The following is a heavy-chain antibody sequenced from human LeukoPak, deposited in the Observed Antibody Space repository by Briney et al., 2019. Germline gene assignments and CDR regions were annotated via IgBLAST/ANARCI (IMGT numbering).Heavy chain of an antibody. CDR3: ARDSEYGPSHFDY. J-gene: IGHJ4*02. Sequence: GGSLRLSCAASGFTFSSYSMNWVRQAPGKGLEWVSSISSSSSYIYYADSVKGRFTISRDNAKNSLYLQMNSLRAEDTAVYYCARDSEYGPSHFDYWGQGTLVTVSS. CDR1: GFTFSSYS. V-gene: IGHV3-21*01. CDR2: ISSSSSYI. D-gene: IGHD2/OR15-2a*01.